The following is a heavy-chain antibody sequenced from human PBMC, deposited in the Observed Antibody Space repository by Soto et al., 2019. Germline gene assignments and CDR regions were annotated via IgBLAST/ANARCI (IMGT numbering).Heavy chain of an antibody. V-gene: IGHV4-30-4*01. CDR1: GGSISSGDYY. D-gene: IGHD2-21*01. Sequence: SETLSLTCTVSGGSISSGDYYRSWIRQPPGKGLEWIGYIYYSGSTYYNPSLKSRVTISVDTSKNQFSLKLSSVTAADTAVYYCPRLLGEGHYHFDYWGQGTLVTVYS. CDR2: IYYSGST. J-gene: IGHJ4*02. CDR3: PRLLGEGHYHFDY.